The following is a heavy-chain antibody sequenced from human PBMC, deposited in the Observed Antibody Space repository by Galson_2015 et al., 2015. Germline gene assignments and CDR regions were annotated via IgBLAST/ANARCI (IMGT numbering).Heavy chain of an antibody. CDR1: GGSISSSSYY. V-gene: IGHV4-39*01. J-gene: IGHJ4*02. D-gene: IGHD2-2*01. CDR2: IYYSGST. CDR3: ARHPRYCSSTSCWGFFDY. Sequence: SETLSLTCTVSGGSISSSSYYWGWIRQPPGKGLEWIGSIYYSGSTYYNPSLKSRVTISVDTSKNQFSLKLSSVTAADTAVYYCARHPRYCSSTSCWGFFDYWGQGTLVTVSS.